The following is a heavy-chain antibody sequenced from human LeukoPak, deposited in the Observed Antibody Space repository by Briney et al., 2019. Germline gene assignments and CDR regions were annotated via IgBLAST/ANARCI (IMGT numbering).Heavy chain of an antibody. V-gene: IGHV3-48*03. D-gene: IGHD6-19*01. Sequence: GGSLRLSCVASGFIFRTYEMNWVRQAPGKGLEWISHISVGGSDKDYAESVKGRFSISRDNAKNSLFLQMNSLRVEDTAVYCCARDVGFNNGWPAWGQGTLVTVSS. CDR1: GFIFRTYE. CDR3: ARDVGFNNGWPA. J-gene: IGHJ5*02. CDR2: ISVGGSDK.